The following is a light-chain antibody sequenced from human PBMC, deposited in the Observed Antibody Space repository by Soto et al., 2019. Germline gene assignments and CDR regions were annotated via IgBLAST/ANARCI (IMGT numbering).Light chain of an antibody. CDR3: LQDYNYPYT. Sequence: AIQMTQSPSSLSASVGDRITITCRASLGIRNDLGWYQQKPGKAPKLLIYAASSLQSGVPSRFSGSGSGTDFTLTISSLQPEDFATYYCLQDYNYPYTFGQGTKLEIK. CDR1: LGIRND. V-gene: IGKV1-6*01. J-gene: IGKJ2*01. CDR2: AAS.